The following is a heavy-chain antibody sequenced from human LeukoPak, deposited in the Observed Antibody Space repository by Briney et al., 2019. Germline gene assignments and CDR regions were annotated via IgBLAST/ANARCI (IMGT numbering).Heavy chain of an antibody. CDR1: GGTFSSYA. D-gene: IGHD3-3*01. CDR3: ARGRRITIFGVVHVAFDI. V-gene: IGHV1-69*13. CDR2: IIPIFGTA. Sequence: SVKVSCKASGGTFSSYAISWVRQAPGQGLEWMGGIIPIFGTANYAQKFQGRVTITADESTSTAYMEPSRLRSEDTAVYYCARGRRITIFGVVHVAFDIWGQGTMVTVSS. J-gene: IGHJ3*02.